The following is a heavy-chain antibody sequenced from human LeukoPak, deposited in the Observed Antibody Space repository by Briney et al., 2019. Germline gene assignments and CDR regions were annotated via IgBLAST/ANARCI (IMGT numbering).Heavy chain of an antibody. D-gene: IGHD3-16*01. V-gene: IGHV3-74*01. CDR3: ARGSGGLPSI. CDR2: IDSDGRIT. CDR1: DLTFSNYW. Sequence: QPGGSLRLSCAASDLTFSNYWIHRVRQAPGKGLVWVSRIDSDGRITSYADYVQGRFSISRDNAKNTLYLQMNSLRVEDTAVYYCARGSGGLPSIWGQGTLVTVSS. J-gene: IGHJ4*02.